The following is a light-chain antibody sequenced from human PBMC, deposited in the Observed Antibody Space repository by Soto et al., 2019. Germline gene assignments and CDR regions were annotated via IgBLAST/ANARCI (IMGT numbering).Light chain of an antibody. CDR2: GAS. CDR3: QQYGSSPPYT. CDR1: QSVSSNN. J-gene: IGKJ2*01. Sequence: EIVLTQSPGTLSLSPGEGATLSCRASQSVSSNNLAWYQQKPGRAPRLLIFGASNRASDIPHRFSGSGSGSDFTLTISRLEPEDFAVYYCQQYGSSPPYTCGQGTKLEIK. V-gene: IGKV3-20*01.